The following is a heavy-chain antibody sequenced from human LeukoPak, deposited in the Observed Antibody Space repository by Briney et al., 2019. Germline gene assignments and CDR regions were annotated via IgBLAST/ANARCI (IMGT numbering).Heavy chain of an antibody. CDR1: GYTFTSYG. J-gene: IGHJ6*03. V-gene: IGHV7-4-1*02. Sequence: ASVKVFCKASGYTFTSYGIHWVRQAPGQGLEWMGWINTNTGNPTYAQGFTGRFVFSLETSVSTSYLQISSLKAEDTAVYYCARGRGSSARLGYYFYYIDVWGKGTTVTVSS. D-gene: IGHD1-26*01. CDR3: ARGRGSSARLGYYFYYIDV. CDR2: INTNTGNP.